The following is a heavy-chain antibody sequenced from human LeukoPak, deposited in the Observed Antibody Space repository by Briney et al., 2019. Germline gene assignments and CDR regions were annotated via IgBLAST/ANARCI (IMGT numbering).Heavy chain of an antibody. CDR2: IIPIFGTA. Sequence: SVKVSCKASGGAFSTYAFTWVRQATGQGLEWSGRIIPIFGTANYAQKSQGRVTITTDESTSTAYMELSSLRSEDTAVYYCARDRRYYDSSCYYYCFDYWGQGTLVTVSS. J-gene: IGHJ4*02. CDR3: ARDRRYYDSSCYYYCFDY. CDR1: GGAFSTYA. V-gene: IGHV1-69*05. D-gene: IGHD3-22*01.